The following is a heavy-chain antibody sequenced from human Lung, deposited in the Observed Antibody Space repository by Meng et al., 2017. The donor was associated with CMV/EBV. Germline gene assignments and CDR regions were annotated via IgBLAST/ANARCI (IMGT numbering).Heavy chain of an antibody. J-gene: IGHJ5*02. CDR2: IYSSGST. V-gene: IGHV4-31*02. CDR1: SRGYY. D-gene: IGHD2-2*01. CDR3: ARSGRPYCSSTSCSSGWFDP. Sequence: SRGYYWSWILQPPRKGLEWIRYIYSSGSTYSTPSLKRRVTISVATSKNQFSLKLSSVTAADTAVYYCARSGRPYCSSTSCSSGWFDPWGQGTLVTVSS.